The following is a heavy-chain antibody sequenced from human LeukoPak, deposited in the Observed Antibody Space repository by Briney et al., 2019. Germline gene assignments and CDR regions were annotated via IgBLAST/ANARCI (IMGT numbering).Heavy chain of an antibody. CDR3: ARGNDGWPHYYYYFMDV. J-gene: IGHJ6*03. CDR1: GYTFSDYY. V-gene: IGHV1-2*02. CDR2: INPNSGDT. Sequence: ASVKVSCKASGYTFSDYYIHWVRQAPGQGLEWMGWINPNSGDTNYAQKFQGRVTMTRDMSTSTVYMELRSLRSADTAVYYCARGNDGWPHYYYYFMDVWGKGTTVTVSS. D-gene: IGHD1-1*01.